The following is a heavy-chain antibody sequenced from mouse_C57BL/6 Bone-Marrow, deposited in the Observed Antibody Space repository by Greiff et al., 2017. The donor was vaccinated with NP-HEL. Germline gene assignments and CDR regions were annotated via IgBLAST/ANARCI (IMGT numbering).Heavy chain of an antibody. CDR2: FYPGSGSI. J-gene: IGHJ4*01. V-gene: IGHV1-62-2*01. Sequence: QVQLKESGAELVKPGASVKLSCKASGYTFTEYTIHWVKQRSGQGLEWIGWFYPGSGSIKYNEKFKDKATLTADKSSSTVYMELSRLTSEDSAVYFCARHPNYYGSHYYAMDYWGQGTSVTVSS. CDR1: GYTFTEYT. CDR3: ARHPNYYGSHYYAMDY. D-gene: IGHD1-1*01.